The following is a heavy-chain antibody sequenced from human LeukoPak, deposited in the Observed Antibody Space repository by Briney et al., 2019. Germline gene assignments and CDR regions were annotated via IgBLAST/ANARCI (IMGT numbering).Heavy chain of an antibody. D-gene: IGHD2-15*01. CDR1: GFTVSSNY. J-gene: IGHJ4*02. V-gene: IGHV3-53*01. Sequence: GGSLRLSCAASGFTVSSNYTSWVRQAPGKGLEWVSVIYSGGSTYYADSVKGRFTISRDNSKNTLYLQMNSLRAEDTAVYYCAKGRAVEVVAAFNYWGQGTVVTVSS. CDR2: IYSGGST. CDR3: AKGRAVEVVAAFNY.